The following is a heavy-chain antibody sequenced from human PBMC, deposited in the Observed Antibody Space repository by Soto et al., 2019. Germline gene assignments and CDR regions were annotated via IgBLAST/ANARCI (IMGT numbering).Heavy chain of an antibody. CDR2: IKSKTDGGTT. V-gene: IGHV3-15*07. D-gene: IGHD3-10*01. CDR3: TSPSNYYGSGSPDYYYGMDV. J-gene: IGHJ6*02. CDR1: GFTFSNAW. Sequence: GGSLRLSCAASGFTFSNAWMNWVRQAPGKGLEWVGRIKSKTDGGTTDYAAPVKGRFTISRDDSKNTLYLQMNSLKTEDTAVYYCTSPSNYYGSGSPDYYYGMDVWGQGTTVTVSS.